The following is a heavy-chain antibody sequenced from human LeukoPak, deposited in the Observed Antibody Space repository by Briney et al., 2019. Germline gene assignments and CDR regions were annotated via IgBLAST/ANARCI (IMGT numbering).Heavy chain of an antibody. CDR3: ARPSSLELLWFDP. V-gene: IGHV4-39*01. J-gene: IGHJ5*02. CDR1: GGSISSSSYY. CDR2: IYYSGST. Sequence: SETLSLTCTVSGGSISSSSYYWGWIRQLPGKGLEWIGSIYYSGSTYYNPSLKSRVTISVDTSKNQFSLKLSSVTAADTAVYYCARPSSLELLWFDPWGQGTLVTVSS. D-gene: IGHD1-7*01.